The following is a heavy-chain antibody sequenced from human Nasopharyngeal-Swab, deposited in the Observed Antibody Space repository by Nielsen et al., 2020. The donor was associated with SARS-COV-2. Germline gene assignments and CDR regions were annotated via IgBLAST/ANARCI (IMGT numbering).Heavy chain of an antibody. J-gene: IGHJ4*02. CDR1: GFTFSSYA. V-gene: IGHV3-23*01. D-gene: IGHD2-15*01. CDR2: ISGSGGST. CDR3: AKGGYLGYCSGGSCFFDY. Sequence: GGSLRLSCAASGFTFSSYAMSWVRQAPGKGLEWVSAISGSGGSTYYADSVKGRFTISRDNSKNTLYLQMNSLRAEDTAVYYCAKGGYLGYCSGGSCFFDYWGQGTLVTVSS.